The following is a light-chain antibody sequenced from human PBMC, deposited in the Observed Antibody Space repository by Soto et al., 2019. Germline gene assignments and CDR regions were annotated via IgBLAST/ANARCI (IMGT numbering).Light chain of an antibody. Sequence: EIVLTQSPGTLSLSPGERATLSCRASQSVSSSQLAWYQQKPGQAPRLLIYGASTTATGIPDRFSGGGSGTDFTPTISRLEPEDFAVYYCQQFGSSPEYTFGQGTKLEVK. CDR3: QQFGSSPEYT. CDR2: GAS. CDR1: QSVSSSQ. V-gene: IGKV3-20*01. J-gene: IGKJ2*01.